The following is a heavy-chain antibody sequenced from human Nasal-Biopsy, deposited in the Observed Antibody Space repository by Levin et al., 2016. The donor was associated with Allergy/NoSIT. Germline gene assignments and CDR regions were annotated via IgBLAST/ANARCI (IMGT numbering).Heavy chain of an antibody. CDR2: IKQDGSEK. Sequence: GGSLRLSCAASGFTFTSFWMSWVRQAPGKGLEWVANIKQDGSEKYYVDSVKGRFTISRDNAKNSVDLQMNSLRAEDTAVYFCARDTRVRGAGNYCNTWGQGTLVTVSS. D-gene: IGHD3-10*01. J-gene: IGHJ5*02. CDR1: GFTFTSFW. V-gene: IGHV3-7*01. CDR3: ARDTRVRGAGNYCNT.